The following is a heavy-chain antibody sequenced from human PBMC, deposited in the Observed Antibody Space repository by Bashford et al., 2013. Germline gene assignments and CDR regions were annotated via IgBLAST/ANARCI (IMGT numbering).Heavy chain of an antibody. CDR2: IFKGWNT. J-gene: IGHJ2*01. Sequence: WIRQPPGKELEFLGRIFKGWNTYYPPSFSSRVSISADASRNQFSLSLFSVTAADTAVYYCVKTGGYCSTTGCLYWYFDLWGPGTLVTVSS. V-gene: IGHV4-39*01. CDR3: VKTGGYCSTTGCLYWYFDL. D-gene: IGHD2-2*01.